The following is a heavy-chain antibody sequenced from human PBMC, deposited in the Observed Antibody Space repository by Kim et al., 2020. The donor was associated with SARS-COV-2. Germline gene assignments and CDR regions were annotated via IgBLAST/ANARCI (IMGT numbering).Heavy chain of an antibody. J-gene: IGHJ4*01. D-gene: IGHD3-10*01. Sequence: SETLSLTCTVSGGSISNYYWSWIRQPAGKGLEWIGRINTSGNTNYNPSLKSRVSMSVDTSKNQFSLKLSSVTAADTAVYYCARFHITMVRGVKQYYFDF. CDR2: INTSGNT. CDR3: ARFHITMVRGVKQYYFDF. CDR1: GGSISNYY. V-gene: IGHV4-4*07.